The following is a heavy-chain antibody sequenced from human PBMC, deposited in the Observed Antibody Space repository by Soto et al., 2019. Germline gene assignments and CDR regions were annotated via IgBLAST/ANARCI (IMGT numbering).Heavy chain of an antibody. CDR3: ASTNPRYYDFWSGYHYIGRNFDY. CDR2: INHSGST. D-gene: IGHD3-3*01. V-gene: IGHV4-34*01. Sequence: SETLSLTCAVYGGSFSGYYWSWIRQPPGKGLEWIGEINHSGSTNYNPSLKSRVTISVDTSKNQFSLKLSSVTAADTAVYYCASTNPRYYDFWSGYHYIGRNFDYWGQGTLVTVSS. J-gene: IGHJ4*02. CDR1: GGSFSGYY.